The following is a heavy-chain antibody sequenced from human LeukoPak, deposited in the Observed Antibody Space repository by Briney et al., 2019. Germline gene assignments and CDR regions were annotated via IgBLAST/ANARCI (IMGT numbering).Heavy chain of an antibody. CDR2: ISGGGSST. V-gene: IGHV3-23*01. CDR3: AKGATVSRKGYLDY. Sequence: GGSLRLSCAASGFTFSTYAMSWVRQAPGKGLEWVSGISGGGSSTYYADSVKGRFTISRDNSKSTVYLQMNSLRAEDTAVYYCAKGATVSRKGYLDYWGQGILVTVSS. J-gene: IGHJ4*02. CDR1: GFTFSTYA. D-gene: IGHD4-17*01.